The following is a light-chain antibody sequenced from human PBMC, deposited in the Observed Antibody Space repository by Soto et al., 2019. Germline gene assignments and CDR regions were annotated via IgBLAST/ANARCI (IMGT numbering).Light chain of an antibody. CDR3: QQYNNWPQWT. J-gene: IGKJ1*01. CDR2: GAS. Sequence: IVMTQSPATLSVSPVERATLSCRASQSVSSNLSLYQQKPGQAPSLLIYGASTRATGIPARFSGSGSGTEFTLTISSLQSEDFAVYYCQQYNNWPQWTFGQGTKVDIK. CDR1: QSVSSN. V-gene: IGKV3-15*01.